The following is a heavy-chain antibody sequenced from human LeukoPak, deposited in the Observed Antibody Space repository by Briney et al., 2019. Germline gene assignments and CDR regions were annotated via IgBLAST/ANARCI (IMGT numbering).Heavy chain of an antibody. Sequence: GGSLRLSCAASGFTFSNAWMSWVRQAPGKGLEWVGRIKSKTDGGTTDYAAPVKGRFTISRDNSKNTLYLQMNSLRAEDTAVYYCATGADLLDYWGQGTLVTVSS. CDR3: ATGADLLDY. CDR2: IKSKTDGGTT. V-gene: IGHV3-15*01. CDR1: GFTFSNAW. D-gene: IGHD1-26*01. J-gene: IGHJ4*02.